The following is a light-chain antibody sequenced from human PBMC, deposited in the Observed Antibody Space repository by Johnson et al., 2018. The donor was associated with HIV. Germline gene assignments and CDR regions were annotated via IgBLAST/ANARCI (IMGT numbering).Light chain of an antibody. Sequence: VLSQPPSVSAAPGQQVDISCSGSSSNIESDYVSWYQQLPGTAPKLLIYDNNKRPSGIPDRFSGSKSGTSATLGITGLQTGDEADYYCGTWDSSLSAYVFGTGTKVTVL. CDR1: SSNIESDY. CDR3: GTWDSSLSAYV. CDR2: DNN. J-gene: IGLJ1*01. V-gene: IGLV1-51*01.